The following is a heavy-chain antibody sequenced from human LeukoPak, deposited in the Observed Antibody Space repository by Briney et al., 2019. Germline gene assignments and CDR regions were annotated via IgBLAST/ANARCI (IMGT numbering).Heavy chain of an antibody. CDR1: GYTFTGYY. D-gene: IGHD6-13*01. CDR3: ARDGVIAAAGRGNPYFDY. V-gene: IGHV1-2*02. J-gene: IGHJ4*02. CDR2: INPNSGGT. Sequence: ASVKVSCKASGYTFTGYYMHWVRQAPGQGLEWMGWINPNSGGTNYAQKFQGRVTITADESTSTAYMELSSLRSDDTAVYYCARDGVIAAAGRGNPYFDYWGQGTLVTVSS.